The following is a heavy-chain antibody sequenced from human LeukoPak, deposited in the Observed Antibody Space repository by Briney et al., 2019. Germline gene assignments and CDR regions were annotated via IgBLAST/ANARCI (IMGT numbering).Heavy chain of an antibody. J-gene: IGHJ6*02. D-gene: IGHD3-22*01. CDR3: ARSSGYSYYYYSMDV. Sequence: PSETLSLTCTVSGGSISSYYWTWIRQPPGKGLEWIAYIYYSGSTNYNPSLKSRVTISADTSKNQFSLKLSSVTAADTAVYYCARSSGYSYYYYSMDVWGQGTTVTVSS. CDR1: GGSISSYY. CDR2: IYYSGST. V-gene: IGHV4-59*01.